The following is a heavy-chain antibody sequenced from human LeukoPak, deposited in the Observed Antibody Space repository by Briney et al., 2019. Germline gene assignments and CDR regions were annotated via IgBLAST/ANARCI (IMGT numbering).Heavy chain of an antibody. Sequence: SQTLSLTCTVSGGSISSGGYYWSWIRQPPGKGLEWIGYIYHSGSTYYNPSLKSRVTISVDRSKNQFSLELSSVTAADTAVYYCARDQGGYCSGGSCYSGRFDPWGQGTLVTVSS. CDR1: GGSISSGGYY. V-gene: IGHV4-30-2*01. J-gene: IGHJ5*02. CDR2: IYHSGST. D-gene: IGHD2-15*01. CDR3: ARDQGGYCSGGSCYSGRFDP.